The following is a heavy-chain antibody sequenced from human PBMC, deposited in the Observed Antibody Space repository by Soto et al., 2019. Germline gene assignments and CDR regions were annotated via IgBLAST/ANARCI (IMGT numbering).Heavy chain of an antibody. V-gene: IGHV3-11*05. D-gene: IGHD3-22*01. CDR1: GFTFSDYY. Sequence: GGSLRLSCAASGFTFSDYYMSWIRQAPGKGLEWVSYISSSSSYTNYADSVKGRFTISRDNAKNSLYLQMNSLRAEDTAVYYCARDRPALGYCDSSGYLTPFDPWGQGTLVTVSS. J-gene: IGHJ5*02. CDR2: ISSSSSYT. CDR3: ARDRPALGYCDSSGYLTPFDP.